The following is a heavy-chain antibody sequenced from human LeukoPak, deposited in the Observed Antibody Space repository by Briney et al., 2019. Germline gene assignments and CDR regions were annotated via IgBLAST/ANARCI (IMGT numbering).Heavy chain of an antibody. J-gene: IGHJ4*02. Sequence: GGSLRLSCAASGFTFTNYAMSWVRQAPGKGLEWVSTIGSGGSTYYADSVKGRFTIFRDNSKNTLYLQMNSLRAEDTAVYYCAKLGLKLGGDYWGQGALVTVSS. V-gene: IGHV3-23*01. D-gene: IGHD3-16*01. CDR1: GFTFTNYA. CDR2: IGSGGST. CDR3: AKLGLKLGGDY.